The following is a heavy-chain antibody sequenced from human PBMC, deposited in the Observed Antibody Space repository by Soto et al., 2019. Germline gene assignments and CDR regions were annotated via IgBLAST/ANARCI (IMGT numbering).Heavy chain of an antibody. V-gene: IGHV3-33*01. D-gene: IGHD3-16*02. Sequence: QVQLVESGGGVVQPGRSLRLSCAASGFTFSSYGMHWVRQAPGKGLEWVAVIWYDGSNKYYADSVKGRFTISRDNSKNTLYLQMNSLRAEDTAVYYCARPYDYVWGGYRPGAFDIWGQGTMVTVSS. CDR2: IWYDGSNK. J-gene: IGHJ3*02. CDR1: GFTFSSYG. CDR3: ARPYDYVWGGYRPGAFDI.